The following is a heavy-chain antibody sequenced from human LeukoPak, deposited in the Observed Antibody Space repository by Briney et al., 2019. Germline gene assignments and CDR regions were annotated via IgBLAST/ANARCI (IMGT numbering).Heavy chain of an antibody. J-gene: IGHJ4*02. Sequence: PSETLSLTCTASGVSISSYCWSWIRQPPGKGLEWIGYIYYSGNTNYNPSIKSRVTLSVDTSNNHFSLKLISVTAADTDVYYCARAYHCSSTSCYAVGFDYWGQGNLVPVSS. CDR3: ARAYHCSSTSCYAVGFDY. D-gene: IGHD2-2*01. V-gene: IGHV4-59*01. CDR1: GVSISSYC. CDR2: IYYSGNT.